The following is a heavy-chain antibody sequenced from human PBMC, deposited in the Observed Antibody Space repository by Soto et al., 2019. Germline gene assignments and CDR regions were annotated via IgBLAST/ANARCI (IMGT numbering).Heavy chain of an antibody. V-gene: IGHV2-5*02. CDR2: IYWEDDK. CDR3: ARWRFGPNDFSSAYCDF. D-gene: IGHD3-3*01. J-gene: IGHJ4*02. Sequence: QVTLKESGPALVKPTQTLTLTCTFSGFSFTTSGVGVGWLRQPPGKALEWLALIYWEDDKRYSPFLTTRLTINTDTSKHQVVLTMTNMGPVDTATYFFARWRFGPNDFSSAYCDFWGLGTLVTVSS. CDR1: GFSFTTSGVG.